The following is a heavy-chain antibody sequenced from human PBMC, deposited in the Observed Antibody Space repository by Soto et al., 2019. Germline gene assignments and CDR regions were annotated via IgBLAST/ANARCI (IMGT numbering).Heavy chain of an antibody. Sequence: PSETLSLTCSVSGDSIREYYWSWIRQPPGKGLEWIGYIFYSGSTKYNPSLKSRVTISLDMSKTQFSLRLTSVTAADTAIYYCARVLGSAAWFDPWGQETPVTVSS. J-gene: IGHJ5*02. D-gene: IGHD1-26*01. CDR3: ARVLGSAAWFDP. CDR1: GDSIREYY. V-gene: IGHV4-59*01. CDR2: IFYSGST.